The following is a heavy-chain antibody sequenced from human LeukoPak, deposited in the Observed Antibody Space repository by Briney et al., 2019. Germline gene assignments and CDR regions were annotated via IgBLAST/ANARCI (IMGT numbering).Heavy chain of an antibody. D-gene: IGHD3-3*01. J-gene: IGHJ6*02. CDR2: IYPSGST. CDR3: ARGAYYDFWSGYPPGTFYYGMDV. V-gene: IGHV4-4*07. Sequence: SETLSLTCTVSGGSINTYFWTWIRQPAGKGLQWIGRIYPSGSTNYSPSLKSRLTMSVDTSNNQFSLKLSSVTAADTAVYYCARGAYYDFWSGYPPGTFYYGMDVWGQGTTVTVSS. CDR1: GGSINTYF.